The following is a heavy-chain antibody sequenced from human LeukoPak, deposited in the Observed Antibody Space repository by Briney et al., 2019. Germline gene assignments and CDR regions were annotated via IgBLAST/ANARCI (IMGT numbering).Heavy chain of an antibody. D-gene: IGHD3-22*01. J-gene: IGHJ4*02. Sequence: GGSLRLSCAASGFNLGSYGMSWVRQAPGKGLEWVSSISNDGGGTFSADSVRGRFTISRDNSKNTLFLQMDSLRAEDTGLYFCAKGSSGYFFDHWGQGSLVTVSS. CDR1: GFNLGSYG. CDR3: AKGSSGYFFDH. V-gene: IGHV3-23*01. CDR2: ISNDGGGT.